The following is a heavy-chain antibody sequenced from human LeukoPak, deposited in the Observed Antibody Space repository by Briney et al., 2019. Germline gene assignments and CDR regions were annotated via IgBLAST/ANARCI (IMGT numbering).Heavy chain of an antibody. CDR3: ARVAQGYYYYYYMDV. Sequence: SETLSLTCTVSGGSISSYYWSWIRQPPGKGLEWMGYIYYSGSTNYNPSLKSRVTISVDTSKNQFSLKLSSVTAADTAVYYCARVAQGYYYYYYMDVWGKGTTVTVSS. CDR2: IYYSGST. V-gene: IGHV4-59*01. J-gene: IGHJ6*03. CDR1: GGSISSYY.